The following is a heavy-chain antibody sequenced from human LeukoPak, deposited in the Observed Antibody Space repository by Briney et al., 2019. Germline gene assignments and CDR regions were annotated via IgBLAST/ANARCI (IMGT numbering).Heavy chain of an antibody. V-gene: IGHV3-7*04. Sequence: GGSLRLSCAASGFTFDDYAMHWVRQAPGKGLEWVANIKQDGSYQYYVDSVKGRFTISRDNAKNSLSLQMSSLRAEDTAVYYCARGRYCSSASCSFDYWGLGTLVTVSS. CDR2: IKQDGSYQ. J-gene: IGHJ4*02. D-gene: IGHD2-2*01. CDR3: ARGRYCSSASCSFDY. CDR1: GFTFDDYA.